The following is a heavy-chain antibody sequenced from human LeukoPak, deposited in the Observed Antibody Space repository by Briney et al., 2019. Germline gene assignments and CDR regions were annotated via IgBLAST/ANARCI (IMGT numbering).Heavy chain of an antibody. CDR1: GYSFSSYW. Sequence: GESLKISCKGSGYSFSSYWLGLVRQMPGKGLEWMGIIYPGDSDNRYSPSLQGQATISADKSISTAYLQWSSLKASATAMYYCARIPLSDIVVVPAALDYWGQGTLVTVSS. CDR3: ARIPLSDIVVVPAALDY. J-gene: IGHJ4*02. D-gene: IGHD2-2*01. CDR2: IYPGDSDN. V-gene: IGHV5-51*01.